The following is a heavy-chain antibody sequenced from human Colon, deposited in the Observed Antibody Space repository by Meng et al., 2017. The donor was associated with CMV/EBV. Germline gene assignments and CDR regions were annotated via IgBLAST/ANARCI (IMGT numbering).Heavy chain of an antibody. CDR1: GVTVSGSY. CDR3: ARGRLRFPSDY. D-gene: IGHD3-3*01. J-gene: IGHJ4*02. CDR2: INDRGNS. V-gene: IGHV4-34*01. Sequence: LTCAVYGVTVSGSYGNWNRQSPGMGLEWIGGINDRGNSYYNPSLKSRVTLLVDTSKNQFSLRLDSMTAADSAVYFCARGRLRFPSDYWSQGSLVTVSS.